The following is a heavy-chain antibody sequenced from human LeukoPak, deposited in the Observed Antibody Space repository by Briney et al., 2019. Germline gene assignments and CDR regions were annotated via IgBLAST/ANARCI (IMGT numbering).Heavy chain of an antibody. CDR1: GFTFSSYS. V-gene: IGHV3-21*01. J-gene: IGHJ6*02. D-gene: IGHD3-22*01. CDR2: ISSSSSYI. Sequence: GGSLRLSCAASGFTFSSYSMNWVRQAPGKGLEWVSSISSSSSYIYYADSVKGRFTISRDNAKNSLYLQMNSLRAEDTAVYYCARDRASYDSPPDVWGQGTTVTVSS. CDR3: ARDRASYDSPPDV.